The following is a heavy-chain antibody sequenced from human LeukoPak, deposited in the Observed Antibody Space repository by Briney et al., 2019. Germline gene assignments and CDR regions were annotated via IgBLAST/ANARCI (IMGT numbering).Heavy chain of an antibody. V-gene: IGHV3-53*03. CDR1: GFTVSNNY. J-gene: IGHJ5*02. CDR2: IYKDGST. D-gene: IGHD2-15*01. CDR3: ARMVVAAENNWFDP. Sequence: PGGSLRLSCAASGFTVSNNYMTWVRQTPGKGLEWVSVIYKDGSTYYADSVKGRFTISRDNAKNSLYLQMNSLRAEDTAVYYCARMVVAAENNWFDPWGQGTLVTVSS.